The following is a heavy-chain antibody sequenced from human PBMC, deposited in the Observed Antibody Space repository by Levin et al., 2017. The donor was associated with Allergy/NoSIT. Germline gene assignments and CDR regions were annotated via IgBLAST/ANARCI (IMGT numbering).Heavy chain of an antibody. D-gene: IGHD3-22*01. J-gene: IGHJ4*02. CDR1: GFTFDDYA. CDR3: AKDISYTGSGYLDY. V-gene: IGHV3-9*01. CDR2: ISWNSGSI. Sequence: SLKISCAASGFTFDDYAMHWVRQAPGKGLEWVSGISWNSGSIGYADSVKGRFTISRDNAKNSLYLQMNSLRAEDTALYYCAKDISYTGSGYLDYWGQGTLVTVSS.